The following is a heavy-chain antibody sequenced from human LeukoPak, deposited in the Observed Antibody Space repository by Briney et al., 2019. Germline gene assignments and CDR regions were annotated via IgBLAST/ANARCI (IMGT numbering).Heavy chain of an antibody. CDR2: IYSSGST. CDR1: GFTVSSNY. V-gene: IGHV3-66*01. D-gene: IGHD3-10*01. CDR3: AREALGGGGY. Sequence: PGGSLRFSCAASGFTVSSNYMSWVRQAPGKGLEWVSIIYSSGSTYYADSVKGRFTISRDNSKNTLYLQMNSLRAEDTAVYHCAREALGGGGYWGQGTLVTVSS. J-gene: IGHJ4*02.